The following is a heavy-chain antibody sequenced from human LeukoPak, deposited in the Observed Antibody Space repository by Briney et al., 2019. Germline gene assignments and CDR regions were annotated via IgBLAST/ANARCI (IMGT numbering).Heavy chain of an antibody. Sequence: GGSLRLSCAASGFTFSNYGLSWVRQAPGKGLEWVGFIRSKAYGGTTEYAASVEGRFTISRDDSKSIAYLQMNSLKTEDTAVYYCTRDSRGYSYGNVYYYYMDVWGKGTTVTISS. V-gene: IGHV3-49*04. J-gene: IGHJ6*03. CDR3: TRDSRGYSYGNVYYYYMDV. D-gene: IGHD5-18*01. CDR1: GFTFSNYG. CDR2: IRSKAYGGTT.